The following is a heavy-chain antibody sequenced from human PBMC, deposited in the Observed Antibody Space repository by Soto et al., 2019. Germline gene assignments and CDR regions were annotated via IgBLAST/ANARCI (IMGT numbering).Heavy chain of an antibody. V-gene: IGHV3-23*01. J-gene: IGHJ5*02. D-gene: IGHD3-3*01. CDR2: ISGSGGST. Sequence: EVQLLESGGGLVQPGGSLRLSCAASGFTFSSYAMSWVRQAPGKGLEWVSAISGSGGSTYYADSVKGRFTISRDNSKNTLHLQMISLRAEDTVVYYCAKWGGALPWYYDFWSGENWFDPWGQGTLVTVSS. CDR3: AKWGGALPWYYDFWSGENWFDP. CDR1: GFTFSSYA.